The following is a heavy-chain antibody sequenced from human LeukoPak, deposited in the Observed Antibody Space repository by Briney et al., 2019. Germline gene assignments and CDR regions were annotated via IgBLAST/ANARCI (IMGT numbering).Heavy chain of an antibody. CDR3: ARTQVIAAAWHGMDD. CDR2: ISSSSSYI. V-gene: IGHV3-21*01. D-gene: IGHD6-13*01. J-gene: IGHJ6*02. Sequence: GGSLRLSCAASGFTFSSYSMNWVRQAPGKGLEWVSSISSSSSYIYYADSVKGRFTISRDNAKNSLYLQMNSLRAEDTAVYYCARTQVIAAAWHGMDDWGQGTTVTVSS. CDR1: GFTFSSYS.